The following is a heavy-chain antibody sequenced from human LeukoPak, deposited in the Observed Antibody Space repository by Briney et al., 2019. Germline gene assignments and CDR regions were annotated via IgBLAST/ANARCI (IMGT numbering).Heavy chain of an antibody. CDR1: GGSISSTNNY. Sequence: SETLSLTCTVSGGSISSTNNYWAWIRQPPGKGLEWIGNIYYSGSTTDYNPSFESRVIISVDTSKNQFSLKLTSVTAADTAVYYCATVPYSGGWYEGDYWGQGTLVTVSS. D-gene: IGHD6-19*01. V-gene: IGHV4-39*01. CDR3: ATVPYSGGWYEGDY. J-gene: IGHJ4*02. CDR2: IYYSGSTT.